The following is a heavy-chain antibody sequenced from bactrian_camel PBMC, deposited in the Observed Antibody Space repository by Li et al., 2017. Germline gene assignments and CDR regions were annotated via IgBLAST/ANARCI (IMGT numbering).Heavy chain of an antibody. D-gene: IGHD2*01. CDR1: GYLGTSSC. V-gene: IGHV3S53*01. CDR2: IGSDGVT. CDR3: AARLCWYNEYKK. Sequence: HVQLVESGGGSVQAGGSLRLSCGGGGYLGTSSCMAWFRQTPGREREGIAAIGSDGVTSYAEAVKGRFTISKDKDKEKGYLQMGSLKPEDTAMYYCAARLCWYNEYKKWGQGTQVTVS. J-gene: IGHJ4*01.